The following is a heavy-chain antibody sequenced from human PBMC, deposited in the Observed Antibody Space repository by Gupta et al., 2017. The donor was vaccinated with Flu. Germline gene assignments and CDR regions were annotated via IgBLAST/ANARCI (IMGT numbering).Heavy chain of an antibody. J-gene: IGHJ6*02. CDR3: ARDLTGILTDYYVSYGMDV. Sequence: EVQLVESGGGLVKRGGSLRLSCAASGFTFSSYNMNWVRQAPGRGLEWVSSISRGCDYIYYADSVKGRFTISRDNARNALYLQMSSLRAEDTAVYYCARDLTGILTDYYVSYGMDVWGQGTTVTVSS. V-gene: IGHV3-21*01. CDR2: ISRGCDYI. CDR1: GFTFSSYN. D-gene: IGHD3-9*01.